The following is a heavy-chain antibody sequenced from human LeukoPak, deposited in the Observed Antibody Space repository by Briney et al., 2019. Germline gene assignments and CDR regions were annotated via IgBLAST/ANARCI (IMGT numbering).Heavy chain of an antibody. Sequence: SETLSLTCAVYGGSFSGYYWSWIRQPPGKGLEWIGEINHSGSTNYNPSLKSRVTISVDTSKNQFSLQLNSVTPEDTAVYYCARDPAGLDAFDIWGQGTMVTVSS. CDR3: ARDPAGLDAFDI. J-gene: IGHJ3*02. V-gene: IGHV4-34*01. D-gene: IGHD3-9*01. CDR2: INHSGST. CDR1: GGSFSGYY.